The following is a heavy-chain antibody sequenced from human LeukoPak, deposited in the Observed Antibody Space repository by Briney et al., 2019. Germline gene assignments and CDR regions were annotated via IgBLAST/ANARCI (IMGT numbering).Heavy chain of an antibody. CDR1: GGTFSSYA. Sequence: SVKVSYKASGGTFSSYAISWVRQAPGQGLEWMGGIIPIFGTANYAQKFQGRVTITTDESTSTAYMELSSLRSEDTAVYYCARDKGISYPYDYWGQGTLVTVSS. J-gene: IGHJ4*02. V-gene: IGHV1-69*05. CDR2: IIPIFGTA. D-gene: IGHD3-10*01. CDR3: ARDKGISYPYDY.